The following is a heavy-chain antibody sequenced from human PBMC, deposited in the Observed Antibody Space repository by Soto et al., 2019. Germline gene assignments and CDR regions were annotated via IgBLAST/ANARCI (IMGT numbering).Heavy chain of an antibody. CDR1: GDSVSSNSAA. Sequence: SQTLSLTCAISGDSVSSNSAAWNWIRQSPSRGLEWLGRTYYRSKWYNDYAVSVKSRITINPDTSKNQFSLQLNSVTPEDTAVYYCARAAYGSGGSCSRSGAFDIWGQGTMVTVSS. V-gene: IGHV6-1*01. CDR2: TYYRSKWYN. CDR3: ARAAYGSGGSCSRSGAFDI. J-gene: IGHJ3*02. D-gene: IGHD2-15*01.